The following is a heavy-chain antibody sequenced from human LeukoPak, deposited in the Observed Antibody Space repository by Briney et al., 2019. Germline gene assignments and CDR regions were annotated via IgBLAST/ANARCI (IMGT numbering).Heavy chain of an antibody. J-gene: IGHJ5*02. CDR1: GGSISSGDYY. V-gene: IGHV4-31*03. CDR2: TFYSGST. Sequence: PSQTLSLTCTVSGGSISSGDYYWSWIRQHPEKGLEWIGYTFYSGSTYYNPSLKSRVTISVDTSKNQFSLKLSSVTAADTAVYYCARAIRGRMIVVPVDTRFDPWGQGTLVTVSS. D-gene: IGHD3-22*01. CDR3: ARAIRGRMIVVPVDTRFDP.